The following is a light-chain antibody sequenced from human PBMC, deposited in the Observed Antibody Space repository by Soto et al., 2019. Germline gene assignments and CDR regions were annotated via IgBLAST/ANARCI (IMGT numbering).Light chain of an antibody. V-gene: IGLV2-14*01. CDR3: SSYTSSSTLYA. Sequence: QSVLTQPASVSGSPGQSITISCTGTSSDVGRYNYVSWYQQHPGKAPKLMIHDVSNRPSGVSDRFSGSKSGNTASLTISGLQAEDXADYYCSSYTSSSTLYAFGTGTKVTVL. CDR2: DVS. J-gene: IGLJ1*01. CDR1: SSDVGRYNY.